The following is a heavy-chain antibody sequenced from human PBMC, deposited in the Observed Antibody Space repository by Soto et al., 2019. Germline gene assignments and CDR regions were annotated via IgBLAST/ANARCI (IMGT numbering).Heavy chain of an antibody. Sequence: PSQTLLLTCPISGDSVSSNSAAWNWIRQSPSRGLEWLGRTYYRSKWYNDYAVSVKSRITINPDTSKNQFSLQLNSVTPEDTAVYYCARSPYDFWSAIYGMDVWGQGTTVTVSS. V-gene: IGHV6-1*01. CDR1: GDSVSSNSAA. J-gene: IGHJ6*02. CDR2: TYYRSKWYN. CDR3: ARSPYDFWSAIYGMDV. D-gene: IGHD3-3*01.